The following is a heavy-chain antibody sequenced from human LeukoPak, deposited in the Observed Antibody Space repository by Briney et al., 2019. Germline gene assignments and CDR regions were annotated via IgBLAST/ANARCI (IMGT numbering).Heavy chain of an antibody. CDR1: GFTFSSYW. D-gene: IGHD2/OR15-2a*01. CDR2: INGDGSSA. J-gene: IGHJ3*02. CDR3: ARVRIRSPFDI. V-gene: IGHV3-74*01. Sequence: GESLKISCAASGFTFSSYWMHWVRQVPGQAPGKGLVWVSRINGDGSSATYADSVRGRFTISRDNAKDTLYLQMNSLRAEDTAVYYCARVRIRSPFDIWGQGTMVTVSS.